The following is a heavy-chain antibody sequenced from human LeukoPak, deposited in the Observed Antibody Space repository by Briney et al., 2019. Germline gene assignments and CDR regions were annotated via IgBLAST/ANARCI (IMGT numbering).Heavy chain of an antibody. D-gene: IGHD2-21*01. Sequence: ASVKVSCKASGYTFTSYYMHWVRQAPGQGLEWMGIINPSGGSTSYAQKIQGRVTMTRDTSISTAYMELNRLRSDDTAVYYCASNREYCGGDWYSYDAFDIWGQGTMVTVSS. CDR2: INPSGGST. CDR3: ASNREYCGGDWYSYDAFDI. CDR1: GYTFTSYY. V-gene: IGHV1-46*01. J-gene: IGHJ3*02.